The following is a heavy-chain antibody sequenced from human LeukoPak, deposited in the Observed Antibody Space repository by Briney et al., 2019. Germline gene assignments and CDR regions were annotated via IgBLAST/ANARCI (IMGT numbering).Heavy chain of an antibody. CDR1: GFLFSNYG. CDR2: IRYDGSKK. J-gene: IGHJ4*02. CDR3: ARVVTYYSDSSGYALDY. Sequence: GGSLRLSCAASGFLFSNYGMHWVRQAPGKGLEWVGLIRYDGSKKDYADSVKGRFTISRDNSKNTLYLQMNSLRAEDTAMYYCARVVTYYSDSSGYALDYWGQGALVTVSS. V-gene: IGHV3-30*02. D-gene: IGHD3-22*01.